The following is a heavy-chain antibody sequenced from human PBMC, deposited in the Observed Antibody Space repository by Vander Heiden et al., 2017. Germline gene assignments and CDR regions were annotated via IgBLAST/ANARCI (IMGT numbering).Heavy chain of an antibody. CDR1: GYTFSNYF. V-gene: IGHV1-46*01. CDR2: INPGGGGT. D-gene: IGHD6-19*01. CDR3: ARVGGWYLSGMDV. J-gene: IGHJ6*02. Sequence: QAQTLQSGAEVKKPCAPVTVSCTASGYTFSNYFMPCVGQAPGTRVGWVGSINPGGGGTTYTQRFQDRVTMTMDTSTSTGYMELRSLRSDDTAVYFCARVGGWYLSGMDVWGQGTTVIVSS.